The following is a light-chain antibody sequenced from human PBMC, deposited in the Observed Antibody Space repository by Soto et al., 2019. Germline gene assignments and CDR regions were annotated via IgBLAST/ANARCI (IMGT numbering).Light chain of an antibody. CDR3: MQPLQSWT. CDR2: LGS. V-gene: IGKV2-28*01. CDR1: QVLLHSSGYNF. J-gene: IGKJ1*01. Sequence: DVDGKQSDLCGPRMPGEPASISCRSIQVLLHSSGYNFLDWSLQRPGQSAGILIYLGSNRASGVPDRLSGSGSGTDFTLKISRVEAEDVGVYYCMQPLQSWTFGQGTKVDIK.